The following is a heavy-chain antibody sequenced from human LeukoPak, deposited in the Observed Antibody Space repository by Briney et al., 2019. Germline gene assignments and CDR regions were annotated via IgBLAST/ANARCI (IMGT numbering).Heavy chain of an antibody. CDR1: GGSIISGNW. V-gene: IGHV4-4*02. D-gene: IGHD4-11*01. Sequence: KPSGTLSLTCAVSGGSIISGNWWSWVRQPPGKGLEWIGEIYHSGRTNYNPSLKSRVTMSLDKSKNQFSLNLSSVTAADTALYYCASSDGQPPRFDSSYAVFDYWGQGTLVTVSS. CDR2: IYHSGRT. CDR3: ASSDGQPPRFDSSYAVFDY. J-gene: IGHJ4*02.